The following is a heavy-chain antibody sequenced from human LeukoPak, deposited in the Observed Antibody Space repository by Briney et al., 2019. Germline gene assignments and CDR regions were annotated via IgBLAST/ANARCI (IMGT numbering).Heavy chain of an antibody. CDR2: IIPIFGTA. V-gene: IGHV1-69*06. CDR3: ASQDVDIVARGYYFDY. Sequence: ASLKVSCKASGGTFSSYAISWVRQAPGQGLEWMGGIIPIFGTANYAQKFQGRVTITADKSTSTAYMELSSLRSEDTAVYYCASQDVDIVARGYYFDYWGQGTLVTVSS. J-gene: IGHJ4*02. CDR1: GGTFSSYA. D-gene: IGHD5-12*01.